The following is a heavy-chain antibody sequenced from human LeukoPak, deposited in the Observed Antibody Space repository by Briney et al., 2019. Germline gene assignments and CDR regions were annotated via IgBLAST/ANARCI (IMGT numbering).Heavy chain of an antibody. J-gene: IGHJ4*02. Sequence: TGGSLRLSCAASGFTYTTYWMSWVRQAPGKGLEWVANIKTDGSDKNYVDSVKGRFTISRDNAKNSLYLQMNSLRAEDTAVYYCAREMATISSGDYWGQGTLVTVSS. CDR2: IKTDGSDK. CDR1: GFTYTTYW. CDR3: AREMATISSGDY. D-gene: IGHD5-24*01. V-gene: IGHV3-7*03.